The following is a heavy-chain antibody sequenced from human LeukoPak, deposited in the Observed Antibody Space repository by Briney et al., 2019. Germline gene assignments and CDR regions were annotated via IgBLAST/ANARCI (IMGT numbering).Heavy chain of an antibody. CDR2: ISYDGSNK. J-gene: IGHJ4*02. Sequence: PGGSLRLSCAASGFTFSRYAMHWVRQAPGKGLEWVAVISYDGSNKYYADSVKGRFTISRDNSKNTLYLQMNSLRAEDTAVYYCARSTIAARLDFDYWGQGTLVTGSS. D-gene: IGHD6-6*01. CDR3: ARSTIAARLDFDY. V-gene: IGHV3-30*04. CDR1: GFTFSRYA.